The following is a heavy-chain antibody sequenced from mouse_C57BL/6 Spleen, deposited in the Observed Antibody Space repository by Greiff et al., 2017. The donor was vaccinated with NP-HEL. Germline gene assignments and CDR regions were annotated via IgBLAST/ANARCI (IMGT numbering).Heavy chain of an antibody. Sequence: EVQLQHSGPELVKPGASVKISCKASGYSFTDYNMNWVKQSNGKSLEWIGVINPNYGTTSYNQKFKGKATLTADKSSSTAYMQLSSLTSEDAAVYCCARGGSNYHYWGQGTTLTVSS. CDR3: ARGGSNYHY. J-gene: IGHJ2*01. CDR2: INPNYGTT. V-gene: IGHV1-39*01. CDR1: GYSFTDYN. D-gene: IGHD2-5*01.